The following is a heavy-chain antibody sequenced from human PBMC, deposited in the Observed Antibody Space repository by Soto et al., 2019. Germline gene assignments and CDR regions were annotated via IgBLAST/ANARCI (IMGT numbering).Heavy chain of an antibody. Sequence: TLSLTCSVSGDSISRGDYYWSWIRQPPGKGLEWIGYIYNTEGTSYNPSLKSRLSISADTSKNQFSLKLNSVTAADTAFYYCARGTPMDYWGQGTLVTVSS. CDR3: ARGTPMDY. CDR1: GDSISRGDYY. J-gene: IGHJ4*02. V-gene: IGHV4-30-4*01. CDR2: IYNTEGT.